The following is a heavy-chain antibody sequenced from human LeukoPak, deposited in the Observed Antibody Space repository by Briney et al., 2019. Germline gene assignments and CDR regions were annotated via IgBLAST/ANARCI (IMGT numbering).Heavy chain of an antibody. Sequence: ASVKVSCKASGYTFTDYYLHWMRQAPGQGLEWMGWINPKSGGTKYSQKFQGRVTLTRDTTNTTTYMEVRGLRYDDSAMYYCATGYDTHPRDHWGQGTLVIVAS. CDR1: GYTFTDYY. D-gene: IGHD5-12*01. J-gene: IGHJ4*02. CDR3: ATGYDTHPRDH. V-gene: IGHV1-2*02. CDR2: INPKSGGT.